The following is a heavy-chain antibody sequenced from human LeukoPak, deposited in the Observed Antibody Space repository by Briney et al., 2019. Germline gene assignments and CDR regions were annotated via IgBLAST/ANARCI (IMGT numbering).Heavy chain of an antibody. CDR1: QFNFNKFG. J-gene: IGHJ6*04. D-gene: IGHD6-6*01. CDR3: AKAASKQLVPMDV. CDR2: ISGNGGST. V-gene: IGHV3-23*01. Sequence: GGSLRLSCATSQFNFNKFGMTWVRQAPGKGLEWVSSISGNGGSTQYADSVQGRFAISRDNSKNTLYLQMNSLRAEDTAVYYCAKAASKQLVPMDVWGKGTTVTVSS.